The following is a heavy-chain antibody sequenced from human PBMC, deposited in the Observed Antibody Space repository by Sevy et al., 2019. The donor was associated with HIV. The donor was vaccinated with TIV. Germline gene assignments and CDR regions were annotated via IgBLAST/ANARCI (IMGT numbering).Heavy chain of an antibody. CDR3: SREGSEGTVAQPDAFDF. CDR1: GFTFGDYA. V-gene: IGHV3-49*03. J-gene: IGHJ3*01. D-gene: IGHD6-19*01. Sequence: GGSLRLSCTASGFTFGDYAMSWFRQAPGKGLEWVGFIRSKTYGGTTEYAPSVKGRFTISRDESNSIAYLQMNSLKTEDTAVYYCSREGSEGTVAQPDAFDFWGQGTMVTVSS. CDR2: IRSKTYGGTT.